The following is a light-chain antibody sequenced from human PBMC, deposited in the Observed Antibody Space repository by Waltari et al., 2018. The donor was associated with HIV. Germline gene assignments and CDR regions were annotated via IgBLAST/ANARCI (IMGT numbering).Light chain of an antibody. CDR1: QTVTNK. V-gene: IGKV1-39*01. CDR2: DAS. J-gene: IGKJ3*01. Sequence: IQMTQSPSSLPASVGDSVTITCRASQTVTNKVNWYQQRPGQAPKVLISDASTLHSGVPFRFRGVGSGTAFTLAITGLQPDDFATYFCQQSYSSPLTFGPGTKV. CDR3: QQSYSSPLT.